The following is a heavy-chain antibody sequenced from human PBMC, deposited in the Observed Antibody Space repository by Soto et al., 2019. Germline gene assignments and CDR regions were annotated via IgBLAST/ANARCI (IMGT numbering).Heavy chain of an antibody. D-gene: IGHD2-2*01. CDR2: INHSGST. CDR3: ARALSLGYCSSTSCYAWFDP. CDR1: GGSFSGYY. J-gene: IGHJ5*02. V-gene: IGHV4-34*01. Sequence: SETLSLTCAVYGGSFSGYYWSWIRQPPGKGLEWIGEINHSGSTNYNPSLKSRVTISVDTSKNQFSLKLSSVTAADTAVYYCARALSLGYCSSTSCYAWFDPWGQGTLVTVSS.